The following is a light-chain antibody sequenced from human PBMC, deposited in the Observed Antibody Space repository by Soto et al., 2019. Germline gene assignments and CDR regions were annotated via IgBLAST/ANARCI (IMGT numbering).Light chain of an antibody. CDR2: EVN. CDR1: ISNVGSYNL. V-gene: IGLV2-23*02. J-gene: IGLJ3*02. Sequence: SALTQPASVSGSPGQSITISCTGTISNVGSYNLVSWYQQHPGKAPKLIIYEVNKRPSGVSNRFSGSKSGNTASLTISGLQTEDEADYYCYSYEGGRVFGGGTQLTVL. CDR3: YSYEGGRV.